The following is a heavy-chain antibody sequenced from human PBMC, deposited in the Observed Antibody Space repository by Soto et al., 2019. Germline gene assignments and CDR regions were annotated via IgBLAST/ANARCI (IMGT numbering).Heavy chain of an antibody. D-gene: IGHD3-10*01. CDR1: GFAFDSYW. CDR2: IDYDGTTT. J-gene: IGHJ4*02. V-gene: IGHV3-74*01. Sequence: EVHLVESGGGLVQPGGSLRLSCVASGFAFDSYWMHWVRQVPGEGPVWVSRIDYDGTTTTYADSVKGRFTISRDNAKNTLYLQRNSLGAEDSAVYYCTRGPRPGPLGTGAYGGQGTLVTVSS. CDR3: TRGPRPGPLGTGAY.